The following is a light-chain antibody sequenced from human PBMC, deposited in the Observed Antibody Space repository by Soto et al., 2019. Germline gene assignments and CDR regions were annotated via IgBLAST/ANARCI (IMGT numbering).Light chain of an antibody. Sequence: QSVLTQPPSASGTPGQRFTISCSGSSSNIGSNSVYWYQQLPGTAPKLLIYSSNQRPSGVPDRFSGSKSGTSASLAISGLRSEDEADYYCAAWDDSLSGPVFGGGTKLTVL. CDR2: SSN. J-gene: IGLJ2*01. CDR3: AAWDDSLSGPV. V-gene: IGLV1-47*02. CDR1: SSNIGSNS.